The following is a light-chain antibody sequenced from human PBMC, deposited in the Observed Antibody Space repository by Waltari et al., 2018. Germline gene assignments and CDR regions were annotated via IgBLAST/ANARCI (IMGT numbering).Light chain of an antibody. CDR2: GAS. V-gene: IGKV3-15*01. CDR3: QQYNNWRAVT. Sequence: EIVMTQSPATLSVSPGERATLSCRASQSVSTNLAWYQQKPGQAPSLLIYGASTWATGIPARFSGTASGTEFTLTISSLQSEDFAVYYCQQYNNWRAVTFGPGTKVDFK. CDR1: QSVSTN. J-gene: IGKJ3*01.